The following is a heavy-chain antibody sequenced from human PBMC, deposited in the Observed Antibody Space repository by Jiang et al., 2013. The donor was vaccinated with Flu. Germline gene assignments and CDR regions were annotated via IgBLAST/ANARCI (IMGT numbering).Heavy chain of an antibody. CDR2: IIPLFGTA. D-gene: IGHD3-16*02. CDR3: ARDPTSRMVIVTPHYFDY. V-gene: IGHV1-69*01. J-gene: IGHJ4*02. CDR1: GGTFNSYT. Sequence: GAEVKKPGSSVKVSCKASGGTFNSYTINWVRQAPGQGLEWMGGIIPLFGTANYAQKFQGRVTITADASTSTAYMELSSLTSEDTAVYFCARDPTSRMVIVTPHYFDYWGQGTLVTVSS.